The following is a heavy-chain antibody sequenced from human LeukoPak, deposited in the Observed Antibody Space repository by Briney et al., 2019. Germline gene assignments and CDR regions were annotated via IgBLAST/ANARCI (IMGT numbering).Heavy chain of an antibody. V-gene: IGHV4-34*01. CDR2: ITHSGST. J-gene: IGHJ4*02. CDR1: GGSFSGYY. CDR3: PRSGPHYRARLAAFDL. Sequence: PSETLSLTCAVYGGSFSGYYWSWICQPPSKGLEWIGEITHSGSTNYNSSLKNRVTISVDTSKHQFSLRLSPVTAAHTAVYYCPRSGPHYRARLAAFDLWGQGTLVTVSS. D-gene: IGHD3-10*01.